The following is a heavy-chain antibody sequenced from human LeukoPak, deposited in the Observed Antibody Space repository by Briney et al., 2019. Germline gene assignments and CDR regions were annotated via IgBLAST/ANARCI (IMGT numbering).Heavy chain of an antibody. CDR3: AKDGPSYYGSGSIDY. J-gene: IGHJ4*02. Sequence: GGSLRLSCAASGFTFSSYAMSWVRQAPGEGLEWVSAISGSGGSTYYADSVKGRFTISRDNSKNTLYLQMNSLRAEDTAVYYCAKDGPSYYGSGSIDYWGQGTLVTVSS. CDR2: ISGSGGST. D-gene: IGHD3-10*01. V-gene: IGHV3-23*01. CDR1: GFTFSSYA.